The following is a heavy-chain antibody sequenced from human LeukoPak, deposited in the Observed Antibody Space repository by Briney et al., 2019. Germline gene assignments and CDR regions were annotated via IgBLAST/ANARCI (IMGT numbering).Heavy chain of an antibody. J-gene: IGHJ4*02. CDR3: TRAYDFWSGYNDY. Sequence: GGSLRLSCTASGFTFGDYAMSWVRQAPGKGLEWVGFIRSKAYGGTTEYAASVKGRFTISRDDSKSIAYLQMNSLKTKDTAVYYCTRAYDFWSGYNDYWGQGTLVTVSS. V-gene: IGHV3-49*04. CDR1: GFTFGDYA. D-gene: IGHD3-3*01. CDR2: IRSKAYGGTT.